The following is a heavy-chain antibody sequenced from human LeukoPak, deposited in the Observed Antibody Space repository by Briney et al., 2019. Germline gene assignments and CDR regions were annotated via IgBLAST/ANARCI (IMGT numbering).Heavy chain of an antibody. CDR3: ARHVGSSWRYYGMDV. Sequence: SETLSLTCTVSGGSISSSSYYWSWIRQPPGKGLEWIGYIYNSGSTNYNPSLKSRVTISVDTSKDQFSLKLSSVTAADTAVYYCARHVGSSWRYYGMDVWGQGTTVTVSS. CDR2: IYNSGST. D-gene: IGHD6-13*01. CDR1: GGSISSSSYY. J-gene: IGHJ6*02. V-gene: IGHV4-61*05.